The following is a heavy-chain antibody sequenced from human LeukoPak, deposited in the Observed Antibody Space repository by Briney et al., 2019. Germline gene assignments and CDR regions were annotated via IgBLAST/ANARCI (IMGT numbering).Heavy chain of an antibody. D-gene: IGHD3-9*01. J-gene: IGHJ3*02. Sequence: GGSLRLSCVASGFTFDDYAMHWVRQAPGKGLEWVSGISWNSGSIGYADSVKGRFTISRDNAKNSLYLQMNSLRAEDTALYYCAKGGVLRYFDWSEDAFDIWGQGTMVTVSS. CDR2: ISWNSGSI. V-gene: IGHV3-9*01. CDR3: AKGGVLRYFDWSEDAFDI. CDR1: GFTFDDYA.